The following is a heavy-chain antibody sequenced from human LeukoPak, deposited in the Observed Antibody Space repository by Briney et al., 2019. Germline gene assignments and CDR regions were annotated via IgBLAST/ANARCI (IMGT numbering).Heavy chain of an antibody. D-gene: IGHD3-3*01. V-gene: IGHV3-66*01. CDR3: ARGGITIFGVVTGGDYYYYGMDV. CDR2: IYSGGTT. J-gene: IGHJ6*02. Sequence: PGGSLRLSCAASGFTVSSNYMSWVRQAPGKGLEWVSVIYSGGTTNHADSVKGRFTVSRDNSKNTLYLQMNSLRAEDTAVYYCARGGITIFGVVTGGDYYYYGMDVWGQGTTVTVSS. CDR1: GFTVSSNY.